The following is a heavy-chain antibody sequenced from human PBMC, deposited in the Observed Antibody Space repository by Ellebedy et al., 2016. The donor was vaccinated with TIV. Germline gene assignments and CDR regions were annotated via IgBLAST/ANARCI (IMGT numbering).Heavy chain of an antibody. Sequence: GGSLRLSCAASGFTFSPYSMNWVRQAPGKGLEWVSYISGSSLTKFYADSVKGRFTISRDNDESSLYMQRDSLRVEDTAVYYCARDMAWGNERMNDAFDIWGHGTMVTVSS. D-gene: IGHD7-27*01. CDR3: ARDMAWGNERMNDAFDI. CDR1: GFTFSPYS. CDR2: ISGSSLTK. J-gene: IGHJ3*02. V-gene: IGHV3-48*04.